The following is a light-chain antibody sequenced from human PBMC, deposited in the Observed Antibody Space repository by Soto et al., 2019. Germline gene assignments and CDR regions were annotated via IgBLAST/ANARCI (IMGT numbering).Light chain of an antibody. CDR1: STDVGGYNA. V-gene: IGLV2-14*01. CDR3: NSFSVSHLYV. Sequence: QSVLSQPASVSGSPGQTITISCTGTSTDVGGYNAVSWYQHHPGKAPKLIIYEVTHRPSGVSDRFSASKSGNTASLTISGLQAEDEADYYCNSFSVSHLYVFGTRTKVTVL. J-gene: IGLJ1*01. CDR2: EVT.